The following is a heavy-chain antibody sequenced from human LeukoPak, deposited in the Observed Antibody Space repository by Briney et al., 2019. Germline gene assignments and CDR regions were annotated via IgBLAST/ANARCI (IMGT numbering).Heavy chain of an antibody. Sequence: PSETLSLTCTVSGGSISSGDYYWSWIRQPPGKGREWIGYIYYSGSTYYNPSLKSRVTISVDTSKNQFSLKLSSVTAADTAVYYCARDRPLCGGDCYDWFDPWGQGTLVTVSS. J-gene: IGHJ5*02. V-gene: IGHV4-30-4*08. CDR3: ARDRPLCGGDCYDWFDP. CDR1: GGSISSGDYY. CDR2: IYYSGST. D-gene: IGHD2-21*01.